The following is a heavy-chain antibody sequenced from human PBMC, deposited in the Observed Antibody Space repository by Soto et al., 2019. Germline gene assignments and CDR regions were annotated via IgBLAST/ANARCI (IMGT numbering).Heavy chain of an antibody. CDR1: GFTFSNAW. CDR2: IKSKTDGGTT. CDR3: TTGPMVRASDGMDV. V-gene: IGHV3-15*01. Sequence: EVQLVESGGGLVKPGGSLRLSCAASGFTFSNAWMSWVRQAPGKGLEWVGRIKSKTDGGTTDYAAPVKGRFTISRDDSKNTLYLQMSSLKTEDTAVYYCTTGPMVRASDGMDVWGQGTTVTVSS. D-gene: IGHD3-10*01. J-gene: IGHJ6*02.